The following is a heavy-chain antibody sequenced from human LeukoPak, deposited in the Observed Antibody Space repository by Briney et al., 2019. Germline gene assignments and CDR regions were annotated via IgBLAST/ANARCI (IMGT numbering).Heavy chain of an antibody. V-gene: IGHV1-2*02. J-gene: IGHJ4*02. D-gene: IGHD3-10*01. Sequence: ASVKVSCKASGYTFIGYYMHWVRQAPGQGLEWMGWVNPNSGGTNYAQKFQGRVTMTRDTSISTAYMELSRLRADDTAVYYCARGHMVQGVINWGQGTLVTVSS. CDR2: VNPNSGGT. CDR3: ARGHMVQGVIN. CDR1: GYTFIGYY.